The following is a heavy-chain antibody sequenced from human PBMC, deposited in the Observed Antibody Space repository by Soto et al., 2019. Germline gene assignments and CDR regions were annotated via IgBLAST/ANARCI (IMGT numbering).Heavy chain of an antibody. CDR2: ISYDGSNT. V-gene: IGHV3-30*18. D-gene: IGHD1-26*01. J-gene: IGHJ4*02. Sequence: PGWSLGLSCAASGVTFSIYGMDWVRQAPGKGLEWVAIISYDGSNTYYADSVKGRFTISRDNSKNTLYLQMNSLRAEDTSVYYCAKEGGLSGSYYISSSYYFDYWGQGTLVTVSS. CDR1: GVTFSIYG. CDR3: AKEGGLSGSYYISSSYYFDY.